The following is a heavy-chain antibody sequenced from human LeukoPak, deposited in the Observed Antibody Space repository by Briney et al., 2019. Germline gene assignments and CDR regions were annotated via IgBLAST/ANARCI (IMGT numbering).Heavy chain of an antibody. CDR3: ARGSSSWYNYYYYYGMDV. V-gene: IGHV1-2*04. Sequence: GAXVKVSCKAXGYTFTCYDMHWVRQAPGQGLEWMGWINPNSGGTNYAQKFQGWVTMTRDTSISTAYMELSRLRSDDTAVYYCARGSSSWYNYYYYYGMDVWGQGTTVTVSS. CDR1: GYTFTCYD. J-gene: IGHJ6*02. D-gene: IGHD6-13*01. CDR2: INPNSGGT.